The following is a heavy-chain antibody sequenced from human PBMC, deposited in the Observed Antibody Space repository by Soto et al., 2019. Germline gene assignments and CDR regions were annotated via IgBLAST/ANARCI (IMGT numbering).Heavy chain of an antibody. V-gene: IGHV4-34*01. CDR2: INHSRST. D-gene: IGHD7-27*01. J-gene: IGHJ4*02. CDR3: ARGWGRIFDY. Sequence: QVQLQQWGAGLLKPSETLSLTCAVYGGSFSGYYWNWIRQPPGKGLEWIGEINHSRSTNYNPSLKRRVTIAVDTSKKQFTLKLSSVTAADTAVYYCARGWGRIFDYWGQGTLVTVSA. CDR1: GGSFSGYY.